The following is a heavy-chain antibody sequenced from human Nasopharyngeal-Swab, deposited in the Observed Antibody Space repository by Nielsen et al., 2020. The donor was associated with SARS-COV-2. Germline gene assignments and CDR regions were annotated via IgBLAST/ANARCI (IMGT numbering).Heavy chain of an antibody. V-gene: IGHV3-21*01. CDR2: ISSSSSYI. D-gene: IGHD3-10*01. Sequence: GESLTISCAASGFTFSSYSMNWVRQAPGKGLEWVSSISSSSSYIYYADSVKGRFTISRDNAKNSLYLQMNSLRAEDTAVYYCARDKSGLLWFGELSPWGQGTLVTVSS. J-gene: IGHJ5*02. CDR3: ARDKSGLLWFGELSP. CDR1: GFTFSSYS.